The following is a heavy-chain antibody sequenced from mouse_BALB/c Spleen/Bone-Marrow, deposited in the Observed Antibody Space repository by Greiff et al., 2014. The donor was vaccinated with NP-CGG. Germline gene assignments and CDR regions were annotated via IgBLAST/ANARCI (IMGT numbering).Heavy chain of an antibody. V-gene: IGHV5-15*02. Sequence: EVKLVESGGGLVQPGGSRKLSCAASGFTFSDYGMAWVRQAPGKGPEWVAFISNLAYSIYYADTVTGRFTISRENAKNTPYLEMSSLRSEDTAMYYCAREGGAMDYWGQGTSVTVSS. J-gene: IGHJ4*01. CDR3: AREGGAMDY. CDR2: ISNLAYSI. CDR1: GFTFSDYG.